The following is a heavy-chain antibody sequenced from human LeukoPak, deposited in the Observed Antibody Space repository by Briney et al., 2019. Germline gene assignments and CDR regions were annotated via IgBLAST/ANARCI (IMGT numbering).Heavy chain of an antibody. J-gene: IGHJ4*02. D-gene: IGHD3-22*01. V-gene: IGHV3-21*01. CDR3: ARDQTISYDSSVYYWPFDY. Sequence: GGSLRLSCAASGFTFSSYSMNWVRQAPGKGLEWVSSISSSSSYIYYADSVKGRFTISRDNAKNSLYLQMNSLRAEDTAVYYCARDQTISYDSSVYYWPFDYWGKGTLVTVS. CDR2: ISSSSSYI. CDR1: GFTFSSYS.